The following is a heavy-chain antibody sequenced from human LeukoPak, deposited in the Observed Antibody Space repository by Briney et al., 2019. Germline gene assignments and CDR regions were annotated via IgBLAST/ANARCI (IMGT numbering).Heavy chain of an antibody. D-gene: IGHD3-3*01. CDR3: ARAKVTYYDFWSGYTYYYYMDV. J-gene: IGHJ6*03. CDR1: GFTFSSYW. CDR2: IKQDGSEK. Sequence: GGSLRLSCAASGFTFSSYWMSWVRQAPGKGLEWVANIKQDGSEKYYVDSVKGRFTISRDDAKNSLYLQMNSLRAEDTAVYSCARAKVTYYDFWSGYTYYYYMDVWGKGTTVTVSS. V-gene: IGHV3-7*01.